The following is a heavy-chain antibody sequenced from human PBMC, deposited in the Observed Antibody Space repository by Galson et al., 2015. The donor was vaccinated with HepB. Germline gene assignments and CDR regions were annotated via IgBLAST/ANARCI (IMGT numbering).Heavy chain of an antibody. V-gene: IGHV1-69*13. CDR1: GGTFSSYA. J-gene: IGHJ6*02. D-gene: IGHD3-3*01. Sequence: SVKVSCKASGGTFSSYAISWVRQAPGQGLEWMGGIIPIFGTANYAQKFQGRVTITADESTSTAYMELSSLRSEDTAVYYCAAAIFGVVSKGYYYYYGMDVWGQGTTVTVSS. CDR3: AAAIFGVVSKGYYYYYGMDV. CDR2: IIPIFGTA.